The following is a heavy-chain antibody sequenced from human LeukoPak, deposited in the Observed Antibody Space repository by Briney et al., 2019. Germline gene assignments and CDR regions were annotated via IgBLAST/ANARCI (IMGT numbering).Heavy chain of an antibody. Sequence: HGGSLQISCKGSGYSITGYWIGWVRQMPGKGLEWMGIIYPGDSDTRYSPSFQGQVTISADKSISTAYLQWSSLKASDTAMYYCARHEERYCSGGSCYGGDYWGQGTLVTVSS. D-gene: IGHD2-15*01. CDR1: GYSITGYW. CDR3: ARHEERYCSGGSCYGGDY. J-gene: IGHJ4*02. V-gene: IGHV5-51*01. CDR2: IYPGDSDT.